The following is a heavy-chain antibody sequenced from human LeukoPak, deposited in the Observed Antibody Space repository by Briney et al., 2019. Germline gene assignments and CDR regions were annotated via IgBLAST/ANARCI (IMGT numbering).Heavy chain of an antibody. CDR2: ISSSGTTK. CDR1: GFTFSDYY. V-gene: IGHV3-11*04. J-gene: IGHJ5*02. CDR3: VLRMYCSSTSCRGDP. Sequence: KPGGSLRLSCAASGFTFSDYYMTWIRQVPGEGLEWVSYISSSGTTKYYADSVKGRFTISRDNAKNSLYLQMNSLRAEDTAVYYCVLRMYCSSTSCRGDPWGQGTLVTVSS. D-gene: IGHD2-2*01.